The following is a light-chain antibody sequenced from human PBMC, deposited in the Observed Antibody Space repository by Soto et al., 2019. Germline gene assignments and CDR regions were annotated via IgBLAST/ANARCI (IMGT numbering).Light chain of an antibody. CDR1: QSVARD. CDR2: RAS. Sequence: EIVWTQSPGTLSLSPGETATLSCRASQSVARDLTWYQHKPGQAPRLLISRASTGATGIPDRFSGSGSGTDFTLTINRLEPEDSAVYYCQQHTVSMYTFGQGTKLEIK. V-gene: IGKV3-20*01. J-gene: IGKJ2*01. CDR3: QQHTVSMYT.